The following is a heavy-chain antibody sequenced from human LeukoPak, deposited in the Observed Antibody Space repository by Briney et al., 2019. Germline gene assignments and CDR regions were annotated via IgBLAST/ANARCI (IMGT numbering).Heavy chain of an antibody. CDR2: INPNSGGT. Sequence: ASVKVSCKASGYTFTGYYMHWVRQAPGQGLEWMGWINPNSGGTNYAQKFQGRVTMTRDTSISTAYMELSRLRSDDTAVYYCAREGVNQLPGRGAFDIWGQGTMVTVSS. CDR1: GYTFTGYY. V-gene: IGHV1-2*02. J-gene: IGHJ3*02. D-gene: IGHD2-2*01. CDR3: AREGVNQLPGRGAFDI.